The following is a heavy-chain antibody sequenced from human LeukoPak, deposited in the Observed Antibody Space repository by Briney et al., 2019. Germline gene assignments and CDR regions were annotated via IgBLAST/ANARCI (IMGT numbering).Heavy chain of an antibody. Sequence: GGSLRLSCAASGFTFSNYAMRWVRQAPGKGLEWVSSITNSGGSTYYADSVKGRFTISRDNSKNTLYLQMNSLRAEDTAVYYCALGSSTSCYPEGPLDYWGQGTLVTVSS. D-gene: IGHD2-2*01. CDR1: GFTFSNYA. CDR3: ALGSSTSCYPEGPLDY. J-gene: IGHJ4*02. CDR2: ITNSGGST. V-gene: IGHV3-23*01.